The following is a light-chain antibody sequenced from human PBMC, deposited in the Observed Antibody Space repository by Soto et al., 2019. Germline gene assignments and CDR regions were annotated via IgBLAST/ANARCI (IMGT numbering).Light chain of an antibody. J-gene: IGKJ5*01. Sequence: IVCTPSQAKLSLSPGERATLSCRASQSVSSYLAWYQQKPGQAPRLLIYDASNRATGIPARFSGSGSGTDFSLTISSLEPADFAVYYCQQRSNWPHFGQGTRLEL. V-gene: IGKV3-11*01. CDR3: QQRSNWPH. CDR1: QSVSSY. CDR2: DAS.